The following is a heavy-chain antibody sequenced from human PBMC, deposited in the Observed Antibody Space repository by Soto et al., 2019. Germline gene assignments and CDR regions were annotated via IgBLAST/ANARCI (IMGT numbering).Heavy chain of an antibody. D-gene: IGHD3-10*01. Sequence: QITLKESGPPLVKPTQTLTLTCTFSGFSLSTSGVGVGWIRQPPGKALEWLALIYWDDDKRYSPSLKSRLTITKDTSKNQVVLTMTNMDPVDTATYYCAHSSMVRGVLLYYFDYWGQGTLVTVSS. CDR1: GFSLSTSGVG. V-gene: IGHV2-5*02. J-gene: IGHJ4*02. CDR2: IYWDDDK. CDR3: AHSSMVRGVLLYYFDY.